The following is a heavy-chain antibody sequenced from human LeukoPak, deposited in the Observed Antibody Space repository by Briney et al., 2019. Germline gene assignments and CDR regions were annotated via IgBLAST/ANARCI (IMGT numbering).Heavy chain of an antibody. V-gene: IGHV3-33*01. D-gene: IGHD3-3*01. CDR3: AREGSHYTIFDRRYYYMDV. CDR1: GFTFSSYG. CDR2: IWYDGSNK. J-gene: IGHJ6*03. Sequence: PGRSLRLSCAASGFTFSSYGMHWVRQAPGKGLEWVAVIWYDGSNKYYADSVKGRFTISRDNSKNTLYLQMNSLRAEDTAVYYCAREGSHYTIFDRRYYYMDVWGKGTTVTVSS.